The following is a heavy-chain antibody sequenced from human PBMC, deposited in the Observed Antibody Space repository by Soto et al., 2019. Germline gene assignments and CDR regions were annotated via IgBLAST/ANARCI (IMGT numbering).Heavy chain of an antibody. Sequence: PSETLSLTCTVSGASISSGRSYWSWIRQHPGKGLEWIGYMFYSGSTYYHPSLKSRVNISADTSKNQFSLRLTSVTPADTAVYYCERDNGYGHFASWGQGTLVTVSS. D-gene: IGHD5-12*01. CDR3: ERDNGYGHFAS. CDR2: MFYSGST. CDR1: GASISSGRSY. J-gene: IGHJ4*02. V-gene: IGHV4-31*03.